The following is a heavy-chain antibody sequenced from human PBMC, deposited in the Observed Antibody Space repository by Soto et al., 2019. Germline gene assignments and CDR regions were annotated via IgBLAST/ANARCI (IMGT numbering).Heavy chain of an antibody. V-gene: IGHV5-51*01. J-gene: IGHJ5*02. CDR2: IYPDDFDT. CDR1: GYIYTSHW. CDR3: ARKGKNSDGQYWFDP. D-gene: IGHD2-21*01. Sequence: VEYLMTSRNGPGYIYTSHWIARVRQVPWKGLEGMGMIYPDDFDTRYSPSFQGQDTISVNKSISTAYLQWGSLKASDTAMYYCARKGKNSDGQYWFDPWGQGTLVTVSS.